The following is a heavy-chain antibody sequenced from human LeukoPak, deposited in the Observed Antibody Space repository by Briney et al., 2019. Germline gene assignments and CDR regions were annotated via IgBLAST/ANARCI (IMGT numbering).Heavy chain of an antibody. CDR3: ARVYNSFGLLY. D-gene: IGHD5-18*01. CDR2: ISAYNGNT. Sequence: GASVKVSCKASGYTFTGYYMHWVRQAPGQGPEWMGWISAYNGNTNYAQNLQGRVTMTTDTSTSTAYMELRSLSSDDTAVYYCARVYNSFGLLYWGQGTLVTVSS. V-gene: IGHV1-18*04. CDR1: GYTFTGYY. J-gene: IGHJ4*02.